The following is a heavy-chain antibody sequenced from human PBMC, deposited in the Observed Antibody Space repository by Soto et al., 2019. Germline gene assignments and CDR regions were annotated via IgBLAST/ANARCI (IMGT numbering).Heavy chain of an antibody. CDR3: VRGGLQIGFDY. J-gene: IGHJ4*02. V-gene: IGHV3-30*03. Sequence: QVQLVESGGGVVQPGRSLRLSCAASGFTFSSYGMHWVRQAPGKGLEWVAVISYDGSNKYYADSLKGRFTISRYNSKNTLYLQMNSLRAEHTAVYYCVRGGLQIGFDYWGQGTLVTVTS. CDR2: ISYDGSNK. D-gene: IGHD1-26*01. CDR1: GFTFSSYG.